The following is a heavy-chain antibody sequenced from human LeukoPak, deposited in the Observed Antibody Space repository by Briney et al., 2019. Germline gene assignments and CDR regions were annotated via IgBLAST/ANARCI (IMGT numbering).Heavy chain of an antibody. CDR2: IYISGLT. J-gene: IGHJ4*02. V-gene: IGHV4-4*07. CDR1: SDSISSYF. CDR3: ARESGSSRYFDY. D-gene: IGHD1-26*01. Sequence: SETLSLTCAVSSDSISSYFWGWIRQPAGKGLEWIGRIYISGLTNYNSSLKSRLTMSLDTSKNQLSLNLRSVTAADTAVYYCARESGSSRYFDYWGQGTLVTVSS.